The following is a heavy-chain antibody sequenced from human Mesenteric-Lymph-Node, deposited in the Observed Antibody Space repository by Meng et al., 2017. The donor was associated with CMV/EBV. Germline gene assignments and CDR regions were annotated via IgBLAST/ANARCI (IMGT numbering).Heavy chain of an antibody. D-gene: IGHD4-17*01. Sequence: GESLKISCVASGFTFSSYGMHWVRQAPGKGLEWVAFIRYDGSNKYYADSVKGRFTISRDNSKNTLYLQMNSLRAEDTAVYYCARFYGDYFDNWGQGTVVTVSS. CDR3: ARFYGDYFDN. V-gene: IGHV3-30*02. CDR1: GFTFSSYG. CDR2: IRYDGSNK. J-gene: IGHJ4*02.